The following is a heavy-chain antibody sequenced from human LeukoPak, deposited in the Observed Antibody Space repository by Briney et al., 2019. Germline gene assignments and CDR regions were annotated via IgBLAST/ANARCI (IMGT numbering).Heavy chain of an antibody. CDR2: IDDSGST. D-gene: IGHD3-22*01. CDR3: ARDNYYDSSGYYRPTFKYYYYGMDV. V-gene: IGHV4-30-4*01. Sequence: PSQTLSLTCTVSGGSISSGDYYWSWIRQPPGQGLEWIGYIDDSGSTYYNPSLKSRVTISVDTSKNQLSLKLSSVTAADTDVYYCARDNYYDSSGYYRPTFKYYYYGMDVWGQGTTVTVSS. J-gene: IGHJ6*02. CDR1: GGSISSGDYY.